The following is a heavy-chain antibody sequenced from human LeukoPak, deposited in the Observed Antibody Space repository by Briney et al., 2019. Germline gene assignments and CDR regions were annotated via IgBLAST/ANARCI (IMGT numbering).Heavy chain of an antibody. CDR2: IYHTGDT. CDR3: ARDEAGYYDAFDI. Sequence: SETLSLTCAVSGGSISSSDYSWSWIRQPPGKGLKWIGYIYHTGDTSYNPSLRSRVTISVDRSKNQFSLRLRSVTAADTAMYYCARDEAGYYDAFDIWGQGTMVTISS. D-gene: IGHD1-26*01. V-gene: IGHV4-30-2*01. CDR1: GGSISSSDYS. J-gene: IGHJ3*02.